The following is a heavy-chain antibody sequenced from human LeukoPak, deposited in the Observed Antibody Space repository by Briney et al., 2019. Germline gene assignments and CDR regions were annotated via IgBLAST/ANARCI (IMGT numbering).Heavy chain of an antibody. J-gene: IGHJ6*02. D-gene: IGHD5-24*01. CDR3: AREGDGYNPYYYYYGMDV. V-gene: IGHV1-69*04. CDR2: IIPILGIA. Sequence: SVKVSCKASGGTFSSYTISWVRQAPGQGLEWMGTIIPILGIANYAQKFRGRVTITADKSTSTAYMELSSLRSEDTAVYYCAREGDGYNPYYYYYGMDVWGQGTTVTVSS. CDR1: GGTFSSYT.